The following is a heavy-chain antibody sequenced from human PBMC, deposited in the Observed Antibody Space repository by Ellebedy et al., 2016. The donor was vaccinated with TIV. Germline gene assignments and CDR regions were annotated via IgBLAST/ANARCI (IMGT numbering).Heavy chain of an antibody. CDR1: GFTFSSYW. CDR3: AKGMDYFDY. J-gene: IGHJ4*02. Sequence: GGSLRLSCAASGFTFSSYWMSWVRQPPGKGLEWVSTISGSGGSTFYADSVKGRFTISRDNSKNMLYLQMNSLRAEDTAVLYCAKGMDYFDYWGQGTLITVSS. CDR2: ISGSGGST. V-gene: IGHV3-23*01. D-gene: IGHD5-24*01.